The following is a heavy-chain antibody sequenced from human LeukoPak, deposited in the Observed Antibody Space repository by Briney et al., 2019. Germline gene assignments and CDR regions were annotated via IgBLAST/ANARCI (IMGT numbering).Heavy chain of an antibody. CDR1: GFTFSSYN. CDR3: ARESAYCGGDCYPKDDAFDI. V-gene: IGHV3-21*04. J-gene: IGHJ3*02. Sequence: GGSLRLSCAASGFTFSSYNMNWVRQAPGKGLEWVSSIKGRFTISRDNAKNSLYLQMNSLRAEDTAVYYCARESAYCGGDCYPKDDAFDIWGQGTMVTVSS. CDR2: I. D-gene: IGHD2-21*02.